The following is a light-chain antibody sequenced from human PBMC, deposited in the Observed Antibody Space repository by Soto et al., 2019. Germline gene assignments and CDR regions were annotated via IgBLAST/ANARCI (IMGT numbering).Light chain of an antibody. Sequence: DIHMTQSPSSLSPSVGDRVTITCRASRSSSDWLAWYQQKPGKAPELLIFDASNLKSGGSSKFSGSRSGTECTLTISRLQPDDVATYYCLQYSSRSGTFCQGTKVESK. J-gene: IGKJ1*01. V-gene: IGKV1-5*01. CDR1: RSSSDW. CDR2: DAS. CDR3: LQYSSRSGT.